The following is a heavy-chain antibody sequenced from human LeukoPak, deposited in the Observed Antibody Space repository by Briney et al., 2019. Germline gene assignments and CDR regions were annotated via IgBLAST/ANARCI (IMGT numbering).Heavy chain of an antibody. CDR3: AKVKWSSSGALDY. V-gene: IGHV3-23*01. CDR1: GFTFSSYA. CDR2: ISGSGGST. D-gene: IGHD6-25*01. J-gene: IGHJ4*02. Sequence: GGSLRLSCTATGFTFSSYAMSWVRQAPGKGLEWVSAISGSGGSTYYADSVKGRFSISRDDSKNTLYLQMNSLRVEDTAIYYCAKVKWSSSGALDYWGQGTLVTVSS.